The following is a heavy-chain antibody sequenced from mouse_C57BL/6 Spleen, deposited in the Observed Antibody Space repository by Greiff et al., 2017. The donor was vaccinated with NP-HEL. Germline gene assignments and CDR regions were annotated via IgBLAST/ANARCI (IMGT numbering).Heavy chain of an antibody. D-gene: IGHD1-1*01. CDR2: IDPSDSYT. Sequence: QVQLQQPGAELVKPGASVKLSCKASGYTFTSYWMQWVKQRPGQGLEWIGEIDPSDSYTNYNQKFKGKATLTVDTSSSTAYMQLSSLTSEDSAVYYCARLDYYGSNYIAYWGQGTLVTVSA. J-gene: IGHJ3*01. CDR1: GYTFTSYW. V-gene: IGHV1-50*01. CDR3: ARLDYYGSNYIAY.